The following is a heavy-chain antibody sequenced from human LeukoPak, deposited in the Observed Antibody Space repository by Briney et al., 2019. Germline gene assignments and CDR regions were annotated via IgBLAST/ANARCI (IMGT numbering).Heavy chain of an antibody. J-gene: IGHJ4*02. Sequence: SETLSLTCTVSGGSISSYYWSWIRQPAGQGLEWIGRIYTSGSTNYNPSLKSRVTMSVDTSKNQFSLKLSSVTAADTAVYYCARESFGRHYDFWSGYFYYFDYWGQGTLVTVSS. V-gene: IGHV4-4*07. CDR2: IYTSGST. D-gene: IGHD3-3*01. CDR1: GGSISSYY. CDR3: ARESFGRHYDFWSGYFYYFDY.